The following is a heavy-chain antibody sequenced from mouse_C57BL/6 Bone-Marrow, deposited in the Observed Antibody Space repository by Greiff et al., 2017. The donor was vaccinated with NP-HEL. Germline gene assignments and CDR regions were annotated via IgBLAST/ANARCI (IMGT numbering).Heavy chain of an antibody. CDR1: GYTFTSYG. CDR2: IYPRSGNT. J-gene: IGHJ3*01. Sequence: VKLQQSGAELARPGASVKLSCKASGYTFTSYGISWVKQRTGQGLEWIGEIYPRSGNTYYNEKFKSQATLTADKSSSTAYMELRRLTSEDSAVYFCARLRGLPAWFAYWGQGTLVTVSA. V-gene: IGHV1-81*01. D-gene: IGHD2-4*01. CDR3: ARLRGLPAWFAY.